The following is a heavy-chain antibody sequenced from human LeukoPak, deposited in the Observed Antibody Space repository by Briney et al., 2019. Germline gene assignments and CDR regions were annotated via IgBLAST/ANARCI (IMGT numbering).Heavy chain of an antibody. CDR3: ARGLAYCTNGVCYTWYFDY. CDR1: GYTLTSYD. V-gene: IGHV1-8*01. D-gene: IGHD2-8*01. J-gene: IGHJ4*02. Sequence: ASVKVSCKASGYTLTSYDINWVRQATGQGLEWMGWMNPNSGNTGYAQKFQGRVTMTRNTSISIAYMELSRLRSEDTAVYYCARGLAYCTNGVCYTWYFDYWGQGTLVTVSS. CDR2: MNPNSGNT.